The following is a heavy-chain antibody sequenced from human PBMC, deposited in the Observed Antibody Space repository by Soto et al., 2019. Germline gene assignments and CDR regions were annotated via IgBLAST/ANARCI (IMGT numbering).Heavy chain of an antibody. V-gene: IGHV3-53*04. CDR1: GFTFSSYG. CDR3: ARGKDYENAFDI. J-gene: IGHJ3*02. Sequence: GGSLRLSCAASGFTFSSYGMHWVRQAPGKGLEWVSVIYSGGSTYYADSVKGRFTISRHNSKNTLYLQMNSLRAEDTAVYYCARGKDYENAFDIWGQGTMVTVSS. CDR2: IYSGGST. D-gene: IGHD4-17*01.